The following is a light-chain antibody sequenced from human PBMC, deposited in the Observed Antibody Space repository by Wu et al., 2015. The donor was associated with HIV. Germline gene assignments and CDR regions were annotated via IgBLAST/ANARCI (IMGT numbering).Light chain of an antibody. J-gene: IGKJ2*01. CDR2: APS. CDR3: QQLKSYPLT. CDR1: QGISNF. V-gene: IGKV1-9*01. Sequence: DIQMTQSPSSLSASVGDRVTITCRASQGISNFLAWYQQKPGKAPNLLIYAPSTLQSGVPSRFSGSGSTTEFTLTIDGLQREDFGIYFCQQLKSYPLTFGQGTKLEIK.